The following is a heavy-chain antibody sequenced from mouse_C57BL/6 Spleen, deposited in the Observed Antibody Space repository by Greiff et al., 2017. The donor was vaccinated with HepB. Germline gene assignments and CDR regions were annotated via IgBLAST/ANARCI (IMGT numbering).Heavy chain of an antibody. J-gene: IGHJ1*03. CDR3: AREDGNYWYFDV. CDR1: GFTFSDYY. Sequence: EVHLVESEGGLVQPGSSMKLSCTASGFTFSDYYMAWVRQVPEKGLEWVANINYDGSSTYYLDSLKSRFIISRDNAKNILYLQMSSLKSEDTATYYCAREDGNYWYFDVWGTGTTVTVSS. D-gene: IGHD2-1*01. CDR2: INYDGSST. V-gene: IGHV5-16*01.